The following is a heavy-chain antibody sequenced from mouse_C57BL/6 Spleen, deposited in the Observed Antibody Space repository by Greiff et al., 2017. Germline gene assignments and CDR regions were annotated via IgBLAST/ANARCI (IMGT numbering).Heavy chain of an antibody. V-gene: IGHV1-9*01. CDR2: ILPGSGST. Sequence: QVQLQQSGAELMKPGASVKLSCKATGYTFTGYWIEWVKQRPGHGLEWIGEILPGSGSTNYNEKFKGKATFTADTSSNTAYMQLSSLATEDSAISCCASSGEQGRTYFDYWGQGTTLTVSS. J-gene: IGHJ2*01. CDR3: ASSGEQGRTYFDY. D-gene: IGHD4-1*01. CDR1: GYTFTGYW.